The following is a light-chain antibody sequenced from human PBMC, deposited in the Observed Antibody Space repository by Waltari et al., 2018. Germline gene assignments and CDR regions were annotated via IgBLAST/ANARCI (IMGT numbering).Light chain of an antibody. CDR3: QHGYNIPT. CDR2: KAS. J-gene: IGKJ2*01. Sequence: DIQMTKSPSSLSASVGDRVTNTCPATENVNNYFNWYQQKPGKAPKILIYKASTLESGVPSRFSGGGSATDYTFTISSLQSDDVATYCCQHGYNIPTFGPGTKLEIK. V-gene: IGKV1-33*01. CDR1: ENVNNY.